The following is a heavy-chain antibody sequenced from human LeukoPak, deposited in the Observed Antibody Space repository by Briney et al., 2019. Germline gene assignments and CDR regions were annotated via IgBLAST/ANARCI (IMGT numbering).Heavy chain of an antibody. CDR2: IYYSGST. J-gene: IGHJ4*02. D-gene: IGHD4-23*01. V-gene: IGHV4-59*01. CDR3: ARDRGNWLFDY. Sequence: NSSETQSLTCTVSGGSISSYYWSWIRQPPGKGLEWIGYIYYSGSTNYNPSLKSRVTISVDTSKNQFSLKLSSVTAADTAVYYCARDRGNWLFDYWGQGTLVTVSS. CDR1: GGSISSYY.